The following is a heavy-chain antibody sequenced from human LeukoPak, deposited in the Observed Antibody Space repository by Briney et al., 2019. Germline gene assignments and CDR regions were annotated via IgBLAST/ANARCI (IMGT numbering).Heavy chain of an antibody. V-gene: IGHV4-34*01. CDR2: INHSGST. Sequence: SETLSLTCAVYGGSFSGYYWSWIRQPPGKGLEWIGEINHSGSTNYNPSLKRRVTISVDTSKNQFSLKLSSVTAADTAVYYCARGPRRYCSGGSCYRAFDIWGQGTMVTVSS. CDR1: GGSFSGYY. J-gene: IGHJ3*02. D-gene: IGHD2-15*01. CDR3: ARGPRRYCSGGSCYRAFDI.